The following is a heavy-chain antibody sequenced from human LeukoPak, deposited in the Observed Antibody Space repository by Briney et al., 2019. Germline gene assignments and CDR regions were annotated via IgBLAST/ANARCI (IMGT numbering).Heavy chain of an antibody. D-gene: IGHD3-10*01. V-gene: IGHV4-39*01. J-gene: IGHJ6*03. Sequence: SETLSLTCTVSGGSISSSSYYWGWIRQPPGTGLEWIGSIYYSGSTYYNPSLKSRVTISVDTSKNQFSLKLSSVTAADTAVYYCARHVFPHSGSHMDVWGKGTTVTVSS. CDR2: IYYSGST. CDR3: ARHVFPHSGSHMDV. CDR1: GGSISSSSYY.